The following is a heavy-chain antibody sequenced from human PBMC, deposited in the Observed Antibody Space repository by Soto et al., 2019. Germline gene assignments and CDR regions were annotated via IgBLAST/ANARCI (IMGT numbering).Heavy chain of an antibody. Sequence: GGSLRLSCAASGFTFSSYWMSWVRQAPGKGLEWVANIRQDGSEKYSVDSVKGRFTISRDNAKNSLYLQMNSLRAEDTAVYYCAREVPDIVVVPAANYYYYMDVWGKGTTVTVSS. CDR2: IRQDGSEK. CDR3: AREVPDIVVVPAANYYYYMDV. CDR1: GFTFSSYW. D-gene: IGHD2-2*01. J-gene: IGHJ6*03. V-gene: IGHV3-7*01.